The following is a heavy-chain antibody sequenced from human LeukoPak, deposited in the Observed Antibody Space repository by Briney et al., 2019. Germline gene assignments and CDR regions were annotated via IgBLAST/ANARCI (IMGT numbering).Heavy chain of an antibody. CDR1: GFTFSSYG. V-gene: IGHV3-30*18. CDR3: ANGDYGGNWGVFDY. D-gene: IGHD4-23*01. J-gene: IGHJ4*02. Sequence: GGSLRLSCAASGFTFSSYGMHWVRQAPGKGLEWVAVISYDGSNKYYADSVKGRFTISRDNSKNTLYLQMNSLRAEDTAVYYCANGDYGGNWGVFDYWGQGTLVTVSS. CDR2: ISYDGSNK.